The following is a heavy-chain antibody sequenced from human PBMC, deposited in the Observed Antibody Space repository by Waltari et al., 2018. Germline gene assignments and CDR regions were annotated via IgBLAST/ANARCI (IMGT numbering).Heavy chain of an antibody. CDR3: ARESARWKGYSDYDWGY. CDR2: LNPSTGGT. Sequence: QVHLVQSGAEVKKSGASVKVSCSASGYTFTKFFLHWRRHAPGQGLECMGRLNPSTGGTDYAQSFQGRVTLTRDTSVNTAFLEVNTLTSGDTGVYYCARESARWKGYSDYDWGYWGQGTLVTVSS. J-gene: IGHJ4*02. D-gene: IGHD5-12*01. V-gene: IGHV1-2*05. CDR1: GYTFTKFF.